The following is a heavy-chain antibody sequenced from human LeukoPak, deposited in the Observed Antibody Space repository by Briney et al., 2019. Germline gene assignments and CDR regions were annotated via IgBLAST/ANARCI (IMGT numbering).Heavy chain of an antibody. CDR2: IYYSGST. V-gene: IGHV4-59*01. D-gene: IGHD6-13*01. Sequence: SETLSLTCTVSGGSISSYYWSWIRHPPRKRLEWIGYIYYSGSTNYNPSLKSRVTISVDTSKNQFSLKLSSVTAADTAVYYCAGGGIAVDYWGQGTLVTVSS. J-gene: IGHJ4*02. CDR1: GGSISSYY. CDR3: AGGGIAVDY.